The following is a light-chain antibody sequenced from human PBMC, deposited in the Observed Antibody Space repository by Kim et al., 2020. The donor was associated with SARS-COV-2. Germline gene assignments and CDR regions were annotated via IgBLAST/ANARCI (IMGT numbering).Light chain of an antibody. CDR3: QAWDSSTVV. Sequence: SYELTQPPSVSVSPGQTASITCSGDTLGDKYAFWYQQKPGQSPVLVIYQDTKRPSGIPERFSGSNSGNTATLTISGTLPMDEADYYCQAWDSSTVVFGGG. V-gene: IGLV3-1*01. CDR2: QDT. CDR1: TLGDKY. J-gene: IGLJ2*01.